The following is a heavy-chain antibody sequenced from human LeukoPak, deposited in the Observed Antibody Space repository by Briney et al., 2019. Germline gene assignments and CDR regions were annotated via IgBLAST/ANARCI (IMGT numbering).Heavy chain of an antibody. CDR3: ARDFRTQLDGYSPPYHFDY. Sequence: GGSLRLSCAAFGFAFSTHSMSWVRQAPGKRLEWVSSISSSSSHIYYADSMKGRFTVSRDNAKNSLFLQMNSLRAEDTAVYYCARDFRTQLDGYSPPYHFDYWGQGALVTVSS. D-gene: IGHD5-24*01. CDR1: GFAFSTHS. V-gene: IGHV3-21*01. CDR2: ISSSSSHI. J-gene: IGHJ4*02.